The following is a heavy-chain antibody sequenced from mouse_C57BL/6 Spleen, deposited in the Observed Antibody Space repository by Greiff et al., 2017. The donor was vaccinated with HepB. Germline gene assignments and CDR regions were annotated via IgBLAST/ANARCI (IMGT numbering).Heavy chain of an antibody. D-gene: IGHD2-2*01. CDR2: IYPGDGDT. J-gene: IGHJ2*01. CDR1: GYAFSSSW. Sequence: VQLQQSGPELVKPGASVKISCKASGYAFSSSWMNWVKQRPGKGLEWIGRIYPGDGDTNYNGKFKGKATLTADKSSSTAYMQLSSLTSEDSAVYFCARGTYYGYDGDYFDYWGQGTTLTVSS. V-gene: IGHV1-82*01. CDR3: ARGTYYGYDGDYFDY.